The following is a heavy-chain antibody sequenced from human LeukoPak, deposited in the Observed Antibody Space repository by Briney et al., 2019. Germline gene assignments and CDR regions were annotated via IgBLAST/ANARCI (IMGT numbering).Heavy chain of an antibody. CDR3: ARASGHYYYYYMDV. D-gene: IGHD1-26*01. Sequence: GASVKVSCKASGYTFSSYGINWVRQAPGEGLEWMGWISAYNGDTIYAQKFQGRVTMTADTSTNTAYMDLRSLRSDDTAVYHCARASGHYYYYYMDVWAKGTTVTISS. J-gene: IGHJ6*03. V-gene: IGHV1-18*01. CDR2: ISAYNGDT. CDR1: GYTFSSYG.